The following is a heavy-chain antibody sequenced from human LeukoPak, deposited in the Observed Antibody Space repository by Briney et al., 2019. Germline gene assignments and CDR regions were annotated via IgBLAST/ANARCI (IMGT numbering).Heavy chain of an antibody. J-gene: IGHJ4*02. Sequence: GGSLRLSCAASGFTFDDYGMSWVRQAPGKGLEWVSGINWNGGSTGYADSVKGRFTISRDNAKNSLYLQMNSLRAEDTALYYCARKSGLHKRYYVDYWGQGTLVAVSS. D-gene: IGHD2-21*02. CDR3: ARKSGLHKRYYVDY. CDR1: GFTFDDYG. CDR2: INWNGGST. V-gene: IGHV3-20*04.